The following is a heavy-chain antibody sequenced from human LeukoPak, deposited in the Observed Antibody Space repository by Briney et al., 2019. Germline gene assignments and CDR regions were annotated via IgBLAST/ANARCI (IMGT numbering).Heavy chain of an antibody. CDR3: ARYTGGGVY. CDR1: GFTFSSGY. V-gene: IGHV3-74*01. D-gene: IGHD2-2*02. CDR2: ISSDGSNT. J-gene: IGHJ4*02. Sequence: GGSLRLSCAVSGFTFSSGYMHWVRQPPGKGPVWVSRISSDGSNTIYADSAKGRFTISRDDARNTLYLQMNSLRDADTAVYYCARYTGGGVYWGQGTLVTVSS.